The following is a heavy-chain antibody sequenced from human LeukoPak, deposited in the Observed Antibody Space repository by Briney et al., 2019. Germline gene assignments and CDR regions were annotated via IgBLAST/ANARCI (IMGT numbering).Heavy chain of an antibody. Sequence: GGSLRLSCAASGFTFSSYAMSWVRQAPGKGLEWVSAISGSGGSTYYADSVKGRFTISRDNSKNTLYLQMNSLRAEDTAVYYCAREIFGYYDSSGYYDYWGQGTLVTVSS. CDR3: AREIFGYYDSSGYYDY. V-gene: IGHV3-23*01. J-gene: IGHJ4*02. CDR2: ISGSGGST. D-gene: IGHD3-22*01. CDR1: GFTFSSYA.